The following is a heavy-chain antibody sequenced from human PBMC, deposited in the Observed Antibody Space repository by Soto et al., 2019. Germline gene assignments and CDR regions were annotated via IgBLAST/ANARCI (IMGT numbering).Heavy chain of an antibody. CDR3: AFAPLTPEGSLDP. J-gene: IGHJ5*02. CDR2: ISPSSSYI. CDR1: VFTFIIYS. V-gene: IGHV3-21*01. Sequence: GWSLRLSCAASVFTFIIYSMDWVRHAPGKGLEWVSSISPSSSYIYYADSVKGRFTNSRDDAKNSVFLQMNGLRAEDTAVYYCAFAPLTPEGSLDPWGQGTLVTVSS.